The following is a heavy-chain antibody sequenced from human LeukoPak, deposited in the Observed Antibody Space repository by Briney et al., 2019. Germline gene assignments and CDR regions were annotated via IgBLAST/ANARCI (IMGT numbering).Heavy chain of an antibody. CDR3: ARPIRTQWQYDAFDI. CDR2: IKQDGSEK. CDR1: GFTFSSYW. Sequence: GGSLRLSCAASGFTFSSYWMSWVRQAPGKGLEWVANIKQDGSEKYYVDSVKGRFTISRDNSKNTLYLQMNSLRAEDTAVYYCARPIRTQWQYDAFDIWGQGTMVTVSS. V-gene: IGHV3-7*01. J-gene: IGHJ3*02. D-gene: IGHD6-19*01.